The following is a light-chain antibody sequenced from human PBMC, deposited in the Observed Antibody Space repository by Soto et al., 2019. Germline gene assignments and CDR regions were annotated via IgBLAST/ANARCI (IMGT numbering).Light chain of an antibody. CDR3: QQYNSYIT. CDR2: KAS. CDR1: QSISSW. Sequence: DIQMTQSPSTLSASVGDRVNITCRASQSISSWLAWYQQKPGKAPNLLIYKASSLESGVPSRFSGSGSGTEFTLTISSLQPDDFATYYCQQYNSYITFGGGTKVEIK. V-gene: IGKV1-5*03. J-gene: IGKJ4*01.